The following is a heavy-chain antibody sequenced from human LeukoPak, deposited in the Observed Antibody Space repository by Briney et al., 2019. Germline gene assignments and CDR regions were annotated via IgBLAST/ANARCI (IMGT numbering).Heavy chain of an antibody. J-gene: IGHJ4*02. V-gene: IGHV5-51*01. Sequence: MSGESLKISCKGSGYSFSSYWIGWVRQLPGKGLEWMGIIYPGDSDTRYSPSFQGQVTISADKSINTAYLQWSSLKASDTAIYYCARHLREPFDYWGQGTLVTVSS. CDR3: ARHLREPFDY. CDR2: IYPGDSDT. CDR1: GYSFSSYW. D-gene: IGHD1-14*01.